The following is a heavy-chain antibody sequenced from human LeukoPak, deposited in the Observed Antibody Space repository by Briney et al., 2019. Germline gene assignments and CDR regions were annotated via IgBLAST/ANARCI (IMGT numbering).Heavy chain of an antibody. J-gene: IGHJ3*01. Sequence: GGSLRLSCAASGFTFSSYWMHWVRQAPGKGLVWVSRINSDGSSTSYADSVKGRSSISRDNAKNTLYLQMNSLRAEDTAVYYCASDTYYYDSSGYYRDAFDVWGQGTMVTVSS. CDR1: GFTFSSYW. D-gene: IGHD3-22*01. V-gene: IGHV3-74*01. CDR2: INSDGSST. CDR3: ASDTYYYDSSGYYRDAFDV.